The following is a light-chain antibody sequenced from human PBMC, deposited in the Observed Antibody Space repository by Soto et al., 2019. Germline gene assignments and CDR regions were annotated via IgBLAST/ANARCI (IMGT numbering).Light chain of an antibody. CDR1: QSVSSF. CDR2: DAS. V-gene: IGKV3-11*01. CDR3: QQRSYWPLT. J-gene: IGKJ4*01. Sequence: EIVLTQSPATLSLSPGERATLSCRASQSVSSFLAWYQQKPGQAPRLLIYDASNRATGIPARFSGSGSGTDFPLIISRHAPEDFAVYFCQQRSYWPLTFGGGTKVEIK.